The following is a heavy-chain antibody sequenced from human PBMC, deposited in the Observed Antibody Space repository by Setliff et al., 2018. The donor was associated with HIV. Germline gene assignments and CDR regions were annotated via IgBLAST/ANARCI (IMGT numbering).Heavy chain of an antibody. V-gene: IGHV3-23*01. Sequence: GGSLRLSCAASGLTFSSYAMSWVRQAPGKGLEWVSSISGSGGSPYYADSVKGRLTISRDNSKNTLYLQMNSLRAEDTAVYYCARAPRDGNNYGYQPYYFDYWGQGTLVTVSS. CDR2: ISGSGGSP. CDR3: ARAPRDGNNYGYQPYYFDY. CDR1: GLTFSSYA. J-gene: IGHJ4*02. D-gene: IGHD4-17*01.